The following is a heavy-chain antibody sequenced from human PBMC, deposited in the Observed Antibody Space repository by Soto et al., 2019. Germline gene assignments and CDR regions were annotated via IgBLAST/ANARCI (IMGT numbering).Heavy chain of an antibody. CDR1: GYSISSGYY. CDR3: ARIVVPDADH. Sequence: PSETLSLTCAVSGYSISSGYYWGWIRQPPGKGLEWIGSIYHSGSTYYNPSLKSRVTISVDTSKNQFSLKLSSVTAADTAAYDCARIVVPDADHWAQGTLVDASS. J-gene: IGHJ4*02. D-gene: IGHD2-2*01. CDR2: IYHSGST. V-gene: IGHV4-38-2*01.